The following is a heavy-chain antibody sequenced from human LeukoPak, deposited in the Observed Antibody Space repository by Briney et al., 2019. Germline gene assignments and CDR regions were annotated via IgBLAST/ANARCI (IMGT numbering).Heavy chain of an antibody. J-gene: IGHJ3*02. CDR1: GGSISSGGYY. CDR2: IYYSGST. D-gene: IGHD5-12*01. CDR3: ARVITSGYDLNDAFDI. Sequence: SETLSLTCTVSGGSISSGGYYWSWIRQHPGKGLEWIGYIYYSGSTYYNPSLKSRVTILVDTSKNQFSLKLSSVTAADTAVYYCARVITSGYDLNDAFDIWGQGTMVTVSS. V-gene: IGHV4-31*03.